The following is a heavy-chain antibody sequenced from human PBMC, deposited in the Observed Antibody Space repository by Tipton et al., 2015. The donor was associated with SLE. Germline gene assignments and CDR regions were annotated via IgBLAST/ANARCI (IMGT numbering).Heavy chain of an antibody. CDR2: IYYSGNT. Sequence: TLSLTCTVSGGSISSYYWGWIRQPPGKGLEWIGSIYYSGNTYYNPSLKSRVTISVDTSKNQFSLKLSSVTAADTAVYYCARVVTVTTSYYFDYWGQGTLVTVSS. CDR1: GGSISSYY. D-gene: IGHD4-17*01. J-gene: IGHJ4*02. CDR3: ARVVTVTTSYYFDY. V-gene: IGHV4-39*07.